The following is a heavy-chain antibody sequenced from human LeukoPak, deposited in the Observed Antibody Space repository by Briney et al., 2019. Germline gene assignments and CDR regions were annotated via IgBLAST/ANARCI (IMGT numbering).Heavy chain of an antibody. CDR1: GFIFSTYV. CDR3: VRGTGY. CDR2: ISSNGDNT. J-gene: IGHJ4*02. V-gene: IGHV3-64D*06. Sequence: GGSLRLSCSVSGFIFSTYVMHWVRQAPGKGLEYVSAISSNGDNTYYADSVKGRFTISRDNSKNTLYLQMSSLRAGDTAVYYCVRGTGYWGQGTLVTVSS.